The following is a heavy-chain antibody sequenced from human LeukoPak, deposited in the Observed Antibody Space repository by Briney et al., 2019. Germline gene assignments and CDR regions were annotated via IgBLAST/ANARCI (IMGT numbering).Heavy chain of an antibody. CDR3: ATRQLGYCSSTSCSSPDY. D-gene: IGHD2-2*01. CDR1: GFSFNIYS. J-gene: IGHJ4*02. CDR2: ISSSSSTI. V-gene: IGHV3-48*02. Sequence: GGSLRLSCAASGFSFNIYSMNWVRQAPGKGLEWVSYISSSSSTIYYADSVKGRFTISRDNAKNSLYLQMNSLRDEDTAVYYCATRQLGYCSSTSCSSPDYWGQGTLVTVSS.